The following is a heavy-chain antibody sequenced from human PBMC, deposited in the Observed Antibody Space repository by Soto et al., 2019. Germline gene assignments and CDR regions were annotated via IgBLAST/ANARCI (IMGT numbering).Heavy chain of an antibody. CDR1: GYSVSSNSAA. CDR3: ARDPWSGSYIGYYYHYGMDV. Sequence: SQTLSLTCASSGYSVSSNSAAWNWIIQSPSRGLEWLGRTYYRSKWYNDYAVSVKSRITINPDTSKNQFSLQLNSVTPEDTAVYFCARDPWSGSYIGYYYHYGMDVWGQGTTGTVSS. CDR2: TYYRSKWYN. V-gene: IGHV6-1*01. J-gene: IGHJ6*02. D-gene: IGHD6-19*01.